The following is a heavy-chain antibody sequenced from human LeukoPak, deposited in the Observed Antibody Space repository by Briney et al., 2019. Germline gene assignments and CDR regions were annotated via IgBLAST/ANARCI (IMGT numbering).Heavy chain of an antibody. CDR1: GFTFSTYW. J-gene: IGHJ5*02. V-gene: IGHV3-7*01. CDR3: AKNQDYGDAPIA. D-gene: IGHD4-17*01. CDR2: IIQDGSEK. Sequence: PGGSLRLSCAASGFTFSTYWMSWVRQAPGKGLEWVANIIQDGSEKYYVDSVKGRFTISRDNAKNSLYLQMNSLRAEDTAVYYCAKNQDYGDAPIAWGQGTLVTVSS.